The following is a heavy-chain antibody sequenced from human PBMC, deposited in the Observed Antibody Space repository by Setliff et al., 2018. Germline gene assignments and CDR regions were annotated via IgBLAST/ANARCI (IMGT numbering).Heavy chain of an antibody. CDR3: ARGNYGSGSPVYVWFDP. CDR2: IYTGGST. CDR1: GFTFRSYA. J-gene: IGHJ5*02. D-gene: IGHD3-10*01. Sequence: GSLRLSCAASGFTFRSYAMSWIRQPPGKGLEWVSVIYTGGSTYYADSMKDRFTISRDTSKNTLYLQMNSLRTEDTAVYYCARGNYGSGSPVYVWFDPWGQGTLVTVSS. V-gene: IGHV3-66*02.